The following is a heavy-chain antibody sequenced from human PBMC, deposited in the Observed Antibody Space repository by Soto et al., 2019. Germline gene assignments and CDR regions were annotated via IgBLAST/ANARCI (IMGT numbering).Heavy chain of an antibody. J-gene: IGHJ3*02. Sequence: QVQLQQWGAGLLKPSETLSLTCAVYGGFVSSGSYYWSWIRQPPGKGLEWIGEMSHSGGTHFNPSLKRRVTLSVDPSKNQFSLKMAYVTAADTALYYCARVERGTATTVVDAFDIWGPGTMVTVSS. D-gene: IGHD1-1*01. CDR3: ARVERGTATTVVDAFDI. V-gene: IGHV4-34*01. CDR2: MSHSGGT. CDR1: GGFVSSGSYY.